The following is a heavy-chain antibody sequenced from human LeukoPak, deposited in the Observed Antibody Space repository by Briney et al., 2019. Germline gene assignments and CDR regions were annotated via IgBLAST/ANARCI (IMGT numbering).Heavy chain of an antibody. CDR3: AKDFYDSSGSRYDY. D-gene: IGHD3-22*01. Sequence: SVKVSCKASGGTFSSYAISWVRQAPGQGLEWMGGIIPIFGTANYAQKFQGRVTITADESTSTAYMELSSLRSEDTAVYYCAKDFYDSSGSRYDYWGQGTLVTVSS. J-gene: IGHJ4*02. CDR2: IIPIFGTA. V-gene: IGHV1-69*13. CDR1: GGTFSSYA.